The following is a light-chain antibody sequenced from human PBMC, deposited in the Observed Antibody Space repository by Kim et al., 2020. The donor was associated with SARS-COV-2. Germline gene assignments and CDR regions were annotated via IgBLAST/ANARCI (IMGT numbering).Light chain of an antibody. CDR2: DTN. Sequence: PGGSVTLPCGSSTGAVTSGHYPYWIQQKPGQGPRTLIYDTNNKQSWTPARFSGSLLGGKAALTLSGALPEDEAEYYCLLYYSGAQVFGGGTQLTVL. J-gene: IGLJ2*01. CDR3: LLYYSGAQV. CDR1: TGAVTSGHY. V-gene: IGLV7-46*01.